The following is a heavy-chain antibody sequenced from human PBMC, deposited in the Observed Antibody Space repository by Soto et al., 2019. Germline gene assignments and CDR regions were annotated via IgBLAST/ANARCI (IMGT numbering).Heavy chain of an antibody. Sequence: SETLSLTCAVYGGSFSGYYWSWIRQPPGKGLEWIGEINHSGSTNYNPSLKSRVTISVDTSKNQFSLKLSSVTAADTAVYYCAGGEVFGSGTYYYYGMDVWGQGTTVTVSS. CDR3: AGGEVFGSGTYYYYGMDV. CDR1: GGSFSGYY. CDR2: INHSGST. D-gene: IGHD3-10*01. V-gene: IGHV4-34*01. J-gene: IGHJ6*02.